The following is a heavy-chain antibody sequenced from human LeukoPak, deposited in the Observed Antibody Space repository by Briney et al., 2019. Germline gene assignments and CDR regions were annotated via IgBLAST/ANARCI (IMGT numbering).Heavy chain of an antibody. J-gene: IGHJ4*02. CDR1: GFTFSSYE. Sequence: GGSLRLSCAASGFTFSSYEMNWVRQAPGKGLEWVSYISSSGSTIYYADSVKGRFTISRDNAKNSLYLQMNSLRAEDTAVYYCAKLETSWSFDYWGQGTLVTVSS. CDR2: ISSSGSTI. V-gene: IGHV3-48*03. D-gene: IGHD2-2*01. CDR3: AKLETSWSFDY.